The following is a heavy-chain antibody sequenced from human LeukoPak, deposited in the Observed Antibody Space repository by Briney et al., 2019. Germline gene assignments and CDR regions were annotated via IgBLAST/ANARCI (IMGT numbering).Heavy chain of an antibody. CDR1: GYTFTSYG. J-gene: IGHJ4*02. Sequence: SVKVSCMASGYTFTSYGISWVRQAPGQGLEWMGGIIPIFGTANYAQKFQGRVTITADESTSTAYMELSSLRSEDTAVYYCARVVGATTLDYWGQGTLVTVSS. CDR2: IIPIFGTA. CDR3: ARVVGATTLDY. V-gene: IGHV1-69*13. D-gene: IGHD1-26*01.